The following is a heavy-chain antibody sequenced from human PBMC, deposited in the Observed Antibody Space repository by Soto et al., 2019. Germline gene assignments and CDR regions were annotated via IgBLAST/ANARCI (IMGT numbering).Heavy chain of an antibody. D-gene: IGHD6-13*01. J-gene: IGHJ4*02. CDR1: GGSFSGYY. V-gene: IGHV4-34*01. CDR2: INHSGST. CDR3: ARGLYMAAAANSPGY. Sequence: SETLSLTCAVYGGSFSGYYWSWIRQPPGKGLEWIGEINHSGSTNYNPSLKSRVTISVDTSKNQFSLKLSSVTAADTAVYYCARGLYMAAAANSPGYWGQGTLVTVSS.